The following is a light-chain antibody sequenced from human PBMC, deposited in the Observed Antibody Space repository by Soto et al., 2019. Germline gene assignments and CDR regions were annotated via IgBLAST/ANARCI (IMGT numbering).Light chain of an antibody. CDR1: SSNIGAGYD. CDR3: AAWDDSLNGWV. CDR2: GNN. Sequence: QSVLTQPPSVSGAPGQRVTISCTGSSSNIGAGYDVNWYQQLPGTAPKLLIYGNNNRPSGVPDRFSGSKSGTSASLAITGLQAEDEADYYCAAWDDSLNGWVFGGGTQLTVL. V-gene: IGLV1-40*01. J-gene: IGLJ3*02.